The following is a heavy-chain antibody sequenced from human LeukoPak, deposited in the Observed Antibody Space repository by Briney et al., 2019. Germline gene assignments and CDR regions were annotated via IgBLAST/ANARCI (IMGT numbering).Heavy chain of an antibody. CDR3: ARGAYSGRSSYFDY. V-gene: IGHV3-48*01. CDR2: ISSSSVI. J-gene: IGHJ4*02. CDR1: GFTFSSYS. D-gene: IGHD3-10*01. Sequence: GGSLRLSCAASGFTFSSYSIYWVRQAPAKGLEWMSYISSSSVIDYADSVKGRFTVSRDNAKNSLFLQMNSLRAEDTAVYYCARGAYSGRSSYFDYWGQGTLVTVSS.